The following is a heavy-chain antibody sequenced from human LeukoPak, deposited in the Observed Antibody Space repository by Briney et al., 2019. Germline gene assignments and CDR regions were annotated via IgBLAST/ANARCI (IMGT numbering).Heavy chain of an antibody. D-gene: IGHD2-2*01. Sequence: SVKVSCKASGGTLSSYAISWVRQAPGQGLGWMGGIIPMFGTAKYAQKFQGRVTITADESTSTAYMELSSLRSEDTAVYYCARGRCSSTSCYSDYWGQGTLVTVSS. CDR2: IIPMFGTA. CDR1: GGTLSSYA. V-gene: IGHV1-69*01. CDR3: ARGRCSSTSCYSDY. J-gene: IGHJ4*02.